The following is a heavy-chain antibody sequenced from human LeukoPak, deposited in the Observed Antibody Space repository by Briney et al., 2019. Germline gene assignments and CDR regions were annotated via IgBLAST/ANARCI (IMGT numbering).Heavy chain of an antibody. D-gene: IGHD3-16*01. CDR1: GITLSTYV. CDR3: MRGGGDY. V-gene: IGHV3-7*01. CDR2: IKPGGGER. Sequence: GGSLRLSCVASGITLSTYVMNWVRQAPGKGLEWVANIKPGGGERYYVDSVKGRFTISRDNAKNSVDLQMNSLRVEDTAVYYCMRGGGDYWGQGTLVTVSS. J-gene: IGHJ4*02.